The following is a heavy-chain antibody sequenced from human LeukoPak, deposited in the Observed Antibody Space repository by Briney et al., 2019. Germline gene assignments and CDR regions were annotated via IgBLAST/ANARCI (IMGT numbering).Heavy chain of an antibody. D-gene: IGHD3-10*01. J-gene: IGHJ4*02. CDR3: AIGPYGSGSYAFDY. V-gene: IGHV4-4*07. CDR1: GGFISTYY. Sequence: SSETLSLTCTVSGGFISTYYWSWIRQPAGKGLEWIGRIYTSGSTNYNPSLKSRVTISVDKSKNQFSLKLSSVTAADTAVYYCAIGPYGSGSYAFDYWGQGTLVTVSS. CDR2: IYTSGST.